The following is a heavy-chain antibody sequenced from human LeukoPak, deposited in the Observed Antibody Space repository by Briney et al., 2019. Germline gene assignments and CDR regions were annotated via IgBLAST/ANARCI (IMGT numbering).Heavy chain of an antibody. D-gene: IGHD3-22*01. CDR2: ISDNGGSI. CDR3: ARYPTPYYYDSSGYDSAGLDY. V-gene: IGHV3-23*01. J-gene: IGHJ4*02. Sequence: PGGTLRLSCAASGFTFSSFGMTWVRQAPGKGLEWVSAISDNGGSIFYADSVKGRFTISRDNSKNSLYLQMNSLRAEDTAVYYCARYPTPYYYDSSGYDSAGLDYWGQGTLVSVS. CDR1: GFTFSSFG.